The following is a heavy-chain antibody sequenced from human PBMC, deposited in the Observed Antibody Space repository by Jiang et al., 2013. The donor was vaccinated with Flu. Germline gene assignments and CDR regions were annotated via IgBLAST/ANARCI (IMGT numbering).Heavy chain of an antibody. J-gene: IGHJ6*02. CDR2: IYYSGST. Sequence: GSGLVKPSQTLSLTCTVSGGSISSGDYYWSWIRQPPGKGLEWIGYIYYSGSTYYNPSLKSRVTISVDTSKNQFSLKLSSVTAADTAVYYCARERGSRDWNFYYYYGMDVWGQGTTVTVSS. CDR1: GGSISSGDYY. D-gene: IGHD1-7*01. V-gene: IGHV4-30-4*01. CDR3: ARERGSRDWNFYYYYGMDV.